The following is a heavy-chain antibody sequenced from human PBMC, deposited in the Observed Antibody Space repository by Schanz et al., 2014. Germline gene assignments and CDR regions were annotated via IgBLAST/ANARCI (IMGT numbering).Heavy chain of an antibody. CDR2: IIPPLRQT. Sequence: QVQLVQSGAEVKEPGSSVKVSCKSSGATFNSYAFGWVRQAPGQGFEWVGSIIPPLRQTRYAQKFEERVIITADTSTTTVYMDLASLTSDDTAVYFCARIIDGDYLYWGQGTLVTVSS. J-gene: IGHJ4*02. D-gene: IGHD4-17*01. V-gene: IGHV1-69*09. CDR1: GATFNSYA. CDR3: ARIIDGDYLY.